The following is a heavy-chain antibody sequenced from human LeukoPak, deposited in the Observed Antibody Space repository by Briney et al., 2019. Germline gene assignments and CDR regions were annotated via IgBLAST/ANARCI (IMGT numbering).Heavy chain of an antibody. Sequence: SETQSLTCTVSGDSISSHYWGWIRQPPGKGLEWIGRIYTSGSTNYNPSLKSRVTMSVDTSKNEISLKLTSMTAADTAVYYCARDHDGEDYGNAFDIWGHGTMVTVSS. CDR3: ARDHDGEDYGNAFDI. CDR1: GDSISSHY. J-gene: IGHJ3*02. V-gene: IGHV4-4*07. CDR2: IYTSGST. D-gene: IGHD4-17*01.